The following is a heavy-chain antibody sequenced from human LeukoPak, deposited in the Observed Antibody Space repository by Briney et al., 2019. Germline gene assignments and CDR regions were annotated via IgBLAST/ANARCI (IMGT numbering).Heavy chain of an antibody. V-gene: IGHV2-5*02. CDR3: AQGGWAHAEYFQH. Sequence: SGPTLVKPTQTLTLTCTFSGFSLSTSGVGVGWIRQPPGKALEWLALIYWDDERYSPSLKSRLTITKDTSKNRVVLTMTNMDPVDTATYYCAQGGWAHAEYFQHWGQGTLVTVSS. CDR1: GFSLSTSGVG. D-gene: IGHD6-19*01. J-gene: IGHJ1*01. CDR2: IYWDDE.